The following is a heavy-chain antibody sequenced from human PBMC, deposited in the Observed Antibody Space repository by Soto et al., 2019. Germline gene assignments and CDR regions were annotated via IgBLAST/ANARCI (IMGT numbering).Heavy chain of an antibody. CDR2: ISYDGSNK. CDR3: ARDPTNYDYVWGSYRSDAFDI. J-gene: IGHJ3*02. D-gene: IGHD3-16*02. Sequence: GWSLRLSCAASGFTFSSYAMHWVRQAPGKGLEWVAVISYDGSNKYYADSVKGRFTISRDNSKNTLYLQMNSLRAEDTAVYYCARDPTNYDYVWGSYRSDAFDIWGQGTMVTVSS. V-gene: IGHV3-30-3*01. CDR1: GFTFSSYA.